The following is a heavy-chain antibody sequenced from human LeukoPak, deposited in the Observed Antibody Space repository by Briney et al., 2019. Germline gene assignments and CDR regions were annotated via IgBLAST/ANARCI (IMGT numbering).Heavy chain of an antibody. CDR3: ARGPSMVVTHGDY. D-gene: IGHD4-23*01. CDR2: MNPNIGNT. V-gene: IGHV1-8*01. J-gene: IGHJ4*02. CDR1: GYTFTSYD. Sequence: GASVKVSCRASGYTFTSYDINWVRQATGQGLEWMGWMNPNIGNTGYAQKFQGRVTTTRNTSISTAYMELSSLRSEDTAVYYCARGPSMVVTHGDYWGQGTLVTVSS.